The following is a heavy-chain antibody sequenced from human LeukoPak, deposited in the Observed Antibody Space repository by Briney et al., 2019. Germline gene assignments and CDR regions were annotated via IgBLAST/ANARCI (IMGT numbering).Heavy chain of an antibody. CDR1: GLTFSTSW. V-gene: IGHV3-74*01. CDR2: INTDGSSI. J-gene: IGHJ4*02. D-gene: IGHD3-22*01. CDR3: ARSSVGLDY. Sequence: GGSLRLSCAASGLTFSTSWMNWVRQAPGEGLVWVSRINTDGSSIVYADSVKGRFTISRDNAKNTLYLQMNSLRAEDTAIYYCARSSVGLDYWGQGTLVTVSS.